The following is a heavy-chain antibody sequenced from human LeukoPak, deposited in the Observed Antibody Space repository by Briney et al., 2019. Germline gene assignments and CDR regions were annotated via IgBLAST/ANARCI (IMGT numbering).Heavy chain of an antibody. Sequence: PGGSLRLSCAASGFTFSNAWMSWVRQAPGKGLEWVGRIKSKTDGGTTDYAAPVEGRFTISRDDSKNTLYLQMNSLKTEDTAVYYCTTGRVDSSGYPDAFDIWGQGTMVTVSS. CDR1: GFTFSNAW. CDR2: IKSKTDGGTT. CDR3: TTGRVDSSGYPDAFDI. J-gene: IGHJ3*02. D-gene: IGHD3-22*01. V-gene: IGHV3-15*01.